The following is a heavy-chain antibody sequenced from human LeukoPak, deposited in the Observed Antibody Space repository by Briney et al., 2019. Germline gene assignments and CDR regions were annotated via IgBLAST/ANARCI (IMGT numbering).Heavy chain of an antibody. CDR3: ATMIVVVRVFDY. CDR2: FDPEDGET. D-gene: IGHD3-22*01. Sequence: ASVKVSCTVSGYTLTELSMHWVRQAPGKGLEWMGGFDPEDGETIYAQKFQGRVTMTADTSTDTAYMELSSLRSEDTAVYYCATMIVVVRVFDYWGQGTLVTVSS. CDR1: GYTLTELS. J-gene: IGHJ4*02. V-gene: IGHV1-24*01.